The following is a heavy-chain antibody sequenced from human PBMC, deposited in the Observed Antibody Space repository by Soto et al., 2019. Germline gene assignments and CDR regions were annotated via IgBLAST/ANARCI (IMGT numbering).Heavy chain of an antibody. CDR2: IYYSGSA. CDR3: ANGWVAGGCMDG. CDR1: GGSISSYY. Sequence: PSETLSLTCTVSGGSISSYYWSWIRQPPGKGLEWIGYIYYSGSANYNPSLKSRVTISVDTSKNQFSLKLSSVTAADTAVYYRANGWVAGGCMDGGGQGSTVTVS. J-gene: IGHJ6*02. V-gene: IGHV4-59*01. D-gene: IGHD6-19*01.